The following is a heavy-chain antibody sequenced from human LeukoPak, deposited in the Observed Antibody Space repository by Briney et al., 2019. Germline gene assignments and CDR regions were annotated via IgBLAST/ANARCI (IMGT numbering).Heavy chain of an antibody. CDR3: ARETGVTTEYYFDY. V-gene: IGHV4-34*01. D-gene: IGHD1-26*01. CDR2: INHSGST. CDR1: GGSFSGYY. J-gene: IGHJ4*02. Sequence: SETLSLTCAVYGGSFSGYYWSWIRQPPGKGLEWIGEINHSGSTNYNPSLKSRVTISVDTSKNQFSLKLSSATAADTAVYYCARETGVTTEYYFDYWGQGTLVTVSS.